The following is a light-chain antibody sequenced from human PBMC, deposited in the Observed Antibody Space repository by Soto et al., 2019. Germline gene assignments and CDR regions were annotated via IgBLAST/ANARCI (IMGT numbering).Light chain of an antibody. CDR3: QQRNSWPLLT. CDR1: QSVSRY. J-gene: IGKJ4*01. Sequence: EIVLTQSPATLSLSPGERAALSCRASQSVSRYLAWYQQKPGQAPRLLIYDASNRATGIPARFSGSGSGTDFTLTISSLEPEDFAVYYCQQRNSWPLLTFGGGTKVEIK. V-gene: IGKV3-11*01. CDR2: DAS.